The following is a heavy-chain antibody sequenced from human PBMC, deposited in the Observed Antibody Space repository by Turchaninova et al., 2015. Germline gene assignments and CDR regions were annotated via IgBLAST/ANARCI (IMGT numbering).Heavy chain of an antibody. V-gene: IGHV4-38-2*01. CDR2: INHGGST. D-gene: IGHD6-13*01. CDR1: GYSISSGYS. CDR3: ARHGYIRSCNVCWFDP. Sequence: QVQLQESGPGLVKPSETLSLTCAVSGYSISSGYSWGWVRTPLGKGLEWIGSINHGGSTLYKPSLEIRLTISGDPSKTQFSLKLTSVTAADTAVYYCARHGYIRSCNVCWFDPWGQGTLVTVSS. J-gene: IGHJ5*02.